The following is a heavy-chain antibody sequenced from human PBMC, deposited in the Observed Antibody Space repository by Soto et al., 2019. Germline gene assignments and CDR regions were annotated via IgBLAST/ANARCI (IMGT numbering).Heavy chain of an antibody. D-gene: IGHD3-16*01. V-gene: IGHV3-23*01. CDR2: ISGSGGRS. J-gene: IGHJ4*02. Sequence: EVQLLDSGGGLVQPGGSLRLSCAASGFTFSNYAMTWVRQGPGKGLEWVSGISGSGGRSYYADSVKGRFTISRDNSKSTLYLQMNSLRAEDTAVYYCAKAYFVWSSEQPYYFDYWGQGTLVTVSS. CDR1: GFTFSNYA. CDR3: AKAYFVWSSEQPYYFDY.